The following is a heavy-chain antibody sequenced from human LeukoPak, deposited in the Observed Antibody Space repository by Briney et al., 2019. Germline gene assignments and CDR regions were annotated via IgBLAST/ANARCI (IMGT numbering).Heavy chain of an antibody. CDR3: ARSEYSSFSPFDP. Sequence: PGGSLRLSCAASGFTFSSYWISWVRQAPGKGLEWVANIKQDGSEKYYVDSVKGRFTISRDNAKNSLYLQMNSLRAEDTAVYYCARSEYSSFSPFDPWGQGTLVTVSS. CDR2: IKQDGSEK. D-gene: IGHD6-6*01. V-gene: IGHV3-7*01. CDR1: GFTFSSYW. J-gene: IGHJ5*02.